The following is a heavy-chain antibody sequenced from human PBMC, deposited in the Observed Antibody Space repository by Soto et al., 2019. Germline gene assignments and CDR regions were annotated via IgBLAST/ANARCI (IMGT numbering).Heavy chain of an antibody. CDR1: GGSISSGGSY. CDR3: ARAPDARPIFGVVRPYFFDF. D-gene: IGHD3-3*01. Sequence: QVQLQESGPGLVKSSQTLSLTCTVSGGSISSGGSYWSWIRQRPGKGLEWIGYIFYSDSFYYTPSLKGRVVISADTSKNHFTLNQSSVTDADTAVYYCARAPDARPIFGVVRPYFFDFWGQGTLVTVSS. CDR2: IFYSDSF. J-gene: IGHJ4*02. V-gene: IGHV4-31*03.